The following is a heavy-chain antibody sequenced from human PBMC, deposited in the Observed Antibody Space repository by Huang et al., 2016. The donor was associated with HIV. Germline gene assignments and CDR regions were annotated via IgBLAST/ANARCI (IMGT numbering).Heavy chain of an antibody. CDR1: GFNFRNYA. CDR2: ISYDGNNK. D-gene: IGHD6-13*01. Sequence: QVQLVESGGGVVQPGRSLRLSCAGSGFNFRNYAIHWVRQAPGKGLECVGFISYDGNNKQYADSVDARFTLSRDKSKNTRFLKMNSLRSEDTAMYYWAKARLYSSSWFVFDSWGQGTLVTVSS. V-gene: IGHV3-30*18. J-gene: IGHJ4*02. CDR3: AKARLYSSSWFVFDS.